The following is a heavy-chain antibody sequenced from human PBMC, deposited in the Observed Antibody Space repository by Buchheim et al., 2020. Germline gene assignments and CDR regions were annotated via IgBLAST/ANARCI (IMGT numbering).Heavy chain of an antibody. CDR1: GYTFTSYD. CDR2: MNPNSGNT. CDR3: ARRLRSDVSVFYYYYYMDV. Sequence: QVQLVQSGAEVKKPGASVKVSCKASGYTFTSYDINWVRQATGQGLEWMGWMNPNSGNTVYAQKFQGRVTMTRNPSISTAYMELSSLRYEDTAVYYCARRLRSDVSVFYYYYYMDVWGKGTT. V-gene: IGHV1-8*01. J-gene: IGHJ6*03. D-gene: IGHD4-17*01.